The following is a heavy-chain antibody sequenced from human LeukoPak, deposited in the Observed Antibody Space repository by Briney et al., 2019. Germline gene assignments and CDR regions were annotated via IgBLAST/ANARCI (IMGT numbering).Heavy chain of an antibody. Sequence: PSETLSLTCTVSGGSISSYYWSWIRQPPGKGLEWIGYIYYSGSTNYNPSLKSRVTISVDTSKNQFSLKLSSVTAADTAVYYCARGRRYCSSTSCSVFDYRGQGTLVTVSS. CDR2: IYYSGST. J-gene: IGHJ4*02. CDR1: GGSISSYY. V-gene: IGHV4-59*01. CDR3: ARGRRYCSSTSCSVFDY. D-gene: IGHD2-2*01.